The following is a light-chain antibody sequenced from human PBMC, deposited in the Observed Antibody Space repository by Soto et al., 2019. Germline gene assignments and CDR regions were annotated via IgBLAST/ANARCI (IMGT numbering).Light chain of an antibody. CDR2: GTS. J-gene: IGKJ1*01. Sequence: DIHMTQSPSTLSASVGARVTITCRASQSISIWLAWYQQKPGRAPNLLIYGTSSLERGVPSRFSGSGSGTEFTLTIRSLQPDDFATYYCQHYNDSSWTFGQGTKVEIK. CDR1: QSISIW. V-gene: IGKV1-5*03. CDR3: QHYNDSSWT.